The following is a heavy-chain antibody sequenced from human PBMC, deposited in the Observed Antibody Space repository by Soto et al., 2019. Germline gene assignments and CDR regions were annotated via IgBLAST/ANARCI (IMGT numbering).Heavy chain of an antibody. CDR1: GDSVTGHDYF. D-gene: IGHD2-2*01. J-gene: IGHJ4*02. CDR3: ASLAYCSSVTCSSTNVFDV. CDR2: MYYSGNT. V-gene: IGHV4-61*08. Sequence: PSETLSLTCSVSGDSVTGHDYFWSWVRQPPGKGLEWIGYMYYSGNTNYNPSLESRLSIVLDTSKNQFSLRLTSVTTADTAVYYCASLAYCSSVTCSSTNVFDVWGQGILVTVSS.